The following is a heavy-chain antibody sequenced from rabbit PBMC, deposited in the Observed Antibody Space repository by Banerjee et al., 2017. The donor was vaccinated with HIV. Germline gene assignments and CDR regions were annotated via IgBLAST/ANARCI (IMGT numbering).Heavy chain of an antibody. CDR2: IYTSSSGST. V-gene: IGHV1S40*01. D-gene: IGHD1-1*01. J-gene: IGHJ6*01. CDR1: GFSFSGSYY. CDR3: ARDEYVSSGYYRDYYGMDL. Sequence: QSLEESGGDLVKPGASLTLTCTASGFSFSGSYYMCWVRQAPGKGLEWIGCIYTSSSGSTYYASWAKGRFTISKTSSTTVTLQMTSLTAADTATYFCARDEYVSSGYYRDYYGMDLWGPGTLVTVS.